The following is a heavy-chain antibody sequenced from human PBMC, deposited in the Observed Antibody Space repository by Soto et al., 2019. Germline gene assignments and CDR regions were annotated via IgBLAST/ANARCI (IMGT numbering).Heavy chain of an antibody. CDR3: ARDEILYISRDIVVVPAAIMREYYYGMDV. V-gene: IGHV1-18*01. CDR1: GYTFTSYG. J-gene: IGHJ6*02. Sequence: ASVKVSCKASGYTFTSYGISWVRQAPGQGLEWMGWISAYNGNTNYAQKLQGRVIMTTDTSTSTAYMELRSLRSDDTAVYYCARDEILYISRDIVVVPAAIMREYYYGMDVWGQGTTVTVSS. CDR2: ISAYNGNT. D-gene: IGHD2-2*02.